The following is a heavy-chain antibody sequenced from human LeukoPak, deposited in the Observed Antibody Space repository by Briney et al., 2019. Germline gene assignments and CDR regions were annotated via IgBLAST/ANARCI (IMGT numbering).Heavy chain of an antibody. Sequence: ASVKVSCKASGYTFTSYGISWVRQAPGQGLEWMGWISAYNGNTNYAQKLQGRVTMTTDTSTSTAYMELRSLRSDDTAVYYCARVDDEYDSSGYLVDYWGQGTLVTVSS. D-gene: IGHD3-22*01. J-gene: IGHJ4*02. CDR1: GYTFTSYG. V-gene: IGHV1-18*01. CDR2: ISAYNGNT. CDR3: ARVDDEYDSSGYLVDY.